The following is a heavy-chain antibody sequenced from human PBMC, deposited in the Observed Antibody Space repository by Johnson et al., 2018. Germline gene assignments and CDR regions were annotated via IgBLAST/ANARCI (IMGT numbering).Heavy chain of an antibody. D-gene: IGHD4-17*01. V-gene: IGHV3-23*04. CDR1: GFTFSSYA. J-gene: IGHJ6*02. CDR3: AKDPWWSTVPTYYYYGMDV. Sequence: VQLVESGGDLVQPGGSLRLSCEASGFTFSSYAMSWVRQAPGKGLEWVSVISGSGGSTYYADSVTGGFTISRDNSKNTLYLEMNSLRGGDTAIYYCAKDPWWSTVPTYYYYGMDVWGQGTTVTVSS. CDR2: ISGSGGST.